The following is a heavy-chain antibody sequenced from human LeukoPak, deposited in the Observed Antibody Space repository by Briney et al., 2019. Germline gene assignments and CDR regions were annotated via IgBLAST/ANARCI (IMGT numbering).Heavy chain of an antibody. CDR2: ISTGGDTT. CDR1: GFIFSDYY. D-gene: IGHD2-15*01. CDR3: ARESVAIDY. Sequence: GGSLRFSCAASGFIFSDYYMTWIRQAPGKGLEWVSYISTGGDTTYYADAVKGRFTISRDNARNSLYLQMNRLRAEDTATYYCARESVAIDYWGQGTLVTVSS. V-gene: IGHV3-11*01. J-gene: IGHJ4*02.